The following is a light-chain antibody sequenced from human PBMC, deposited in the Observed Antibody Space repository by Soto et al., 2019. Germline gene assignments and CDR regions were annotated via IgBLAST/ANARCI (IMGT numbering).Light chain of an antibody. CDR3: MQHTHCPPAT. J-gene: IGKJ1*01. CDR1: QSLVYSDGNTY. CDR2: KVS. V-gene: IGKV2-30*01. Sequence: DVVMTQSPLSLPVTLGQPASISCRSSQSLVYSDGNTYLNCFQQRPGQSPRRLIYKVSNRDSGVPDKFSGSGSGTDFTLKISRVEAEDVGVYYYMQHTHCPPATFGQGTKVAIK.